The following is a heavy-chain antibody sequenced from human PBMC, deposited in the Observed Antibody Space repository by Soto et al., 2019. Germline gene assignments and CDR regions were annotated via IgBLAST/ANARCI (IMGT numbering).Heavy chain of an antibody. Sequence: PGGSLRLSCAASGFTFSNYWMSWVRQAPGKGLEWVANISESGSNKYYVESVKGRFTISRDNSKNTLYLQMNSLRAEDTAVYYCASVMATMVRIDYWGQGTLVTVSS. J-gene: IGHJ4*02. V-gene: IGHV3-7*03. CDR3: ASVMATMVRIDY. D-gene: IGHD3-10*01. CDR1: GFTFSNYW. CDR2: ISESGSNK.